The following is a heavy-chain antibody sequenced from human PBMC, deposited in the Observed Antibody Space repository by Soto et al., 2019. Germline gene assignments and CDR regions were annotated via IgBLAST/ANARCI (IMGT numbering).Heavy chain of an antibody. Sequence: QVTLKESGPVLVKPTEPLTLTCTVSGFSLSNARMGVSWIRQPPGKALEWLAHIFSNDEKSYSTSLKGRLTISKDTSKSQVVLTMTNMDPVDTATYYCARLRGDYYYGMDVWGQGTTVTVSS. CDR3: ARLRGDYYYGMDV. J-gene: IGHJ6*02. V-gene: IGHV2-26*01. CDR2: IFSNDEK. CDR1: GFSLSNARMG.